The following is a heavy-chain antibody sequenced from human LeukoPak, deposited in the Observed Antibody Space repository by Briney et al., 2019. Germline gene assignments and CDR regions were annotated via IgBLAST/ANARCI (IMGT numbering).Heavy chain of an antibody. Sequence: SETLSLTCTVSGGSISSYYWSWIRQPPGKGLEWIGYIYYSGRTNYNPSLKSRVTISVDTSKNQFSLKLSSVTAADTAVYYCARDRTIDYFDYWGQGTLVTVSS. J-gene: IGHJ4*02. CDR3: ARDRTIDYFDY. D-gene: IGHD4/OR15-4a*01. CDR2: IYYSGRT. V-gene: IGHV4-59*01. CDR1: GGSISSYY.